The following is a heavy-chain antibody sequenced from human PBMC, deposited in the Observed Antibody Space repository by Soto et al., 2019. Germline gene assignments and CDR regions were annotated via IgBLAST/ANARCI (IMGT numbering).Heavy chain of an antibody. CDR2: IYYSGST. D-gene: IGHD6-19*01. J-gene: IGHJ6*03. V-gene: IGHV4-31*03. CDR1: GGSISSGGYY. CDR3: ARDYSRGWPDYYCYYMDV. Sequence: SETLSLTCTVSGGSISSGGYYWSWIRQHPGKGLEGIGYIYYSGSTYYNPSLKSRVTISVDTSKSQFSLKLSSVTAADTAVYYCARDYSRGWPDYYCYYMDVWGKGTTVTLSS.